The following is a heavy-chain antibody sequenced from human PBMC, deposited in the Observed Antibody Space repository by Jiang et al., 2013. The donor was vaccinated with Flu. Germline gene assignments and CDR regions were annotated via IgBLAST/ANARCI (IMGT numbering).Heavy chain of an antibody. CDR1: GGSISSSSYY. Sequence: ETLSLTCTVSGGSISSSSYYWGWIRQPPGKGLEWIGSIYYSGSTYYNPSLKSRVTISVDTSKNQFSLKLSSVTAADTAVYYCARRIVGATTGFDYWGQGTLVTVSS. J-gene: IGHJ4*02. D-gene: IGHD1-26*01. CDR2: IYYSGST. V-gene: IGHV4-39*01. CDR3: ARRIVGATTGFDY.